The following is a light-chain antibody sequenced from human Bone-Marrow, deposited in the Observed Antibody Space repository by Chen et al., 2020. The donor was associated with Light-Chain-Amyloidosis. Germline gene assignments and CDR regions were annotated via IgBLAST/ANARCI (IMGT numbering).Light chain of an antibody. CDR2: EVT. CDR3: SSYTITNTLV. V-gene: IGLV2-14*01. Sequence: QSPTPQPASVSGSPGQSITISCTGTSSDVGGDNHVSWYQQHPDKAPKLMIYEVTNRPSWVPDRFSGSKSDNTASLTISGLQTEDEADYFCSSYTITNTLVFGSGTRVTVL. J-gene: IGLJ1*01. CDR1: SSDVGGDNH.